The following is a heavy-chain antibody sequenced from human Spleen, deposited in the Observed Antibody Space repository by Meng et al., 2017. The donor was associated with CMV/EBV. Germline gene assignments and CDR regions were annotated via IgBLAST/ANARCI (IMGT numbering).Heavy chain of an antibody. Sequence: GGSLRLSCTASGFRFSGYTMTWVRQAPGGGLEWVSTLTSGGGAFYADSVKGRFTISRDNSKNTLYLQMNSLRAEDTALFYCAKDLNYGGISGLDYWGQGTLVTVSS. J-gene: IGHJ4*02. CDR2: LTSGGGA. V-gene: IGHV3-23*01. D-gene: IGHD2-21*01. CDR3: AKDLNYGGISGLDY. CDR1: GFRFSGYT.